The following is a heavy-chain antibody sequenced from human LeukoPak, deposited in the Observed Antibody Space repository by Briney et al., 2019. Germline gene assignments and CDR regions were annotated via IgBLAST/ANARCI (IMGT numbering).Heavy chain of an antibody. Sequence: PGGSLRLSCAASGFTVSSNYMSWIRQPPGKGLEWIGEISHSGSTNYNPSLKSRVTISVDTSNNQFSLKLTSVTAADTAVYYCARKGRDYWGQGTLVTVSS. CDR2: ISHSGST. J-gene: IGHJ4*02. CDR1: GFTVSSNY. V-gene: IGHV4-34*01. CDR3: ARKGRDY.